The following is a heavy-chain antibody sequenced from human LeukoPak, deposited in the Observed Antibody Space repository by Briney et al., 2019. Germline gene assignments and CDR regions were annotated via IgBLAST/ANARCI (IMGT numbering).Heavy chain of an antibody. V-gene: IGHV1-18*01. J-gene: IGHJ4*02. D-gene: IGHD3-22*01. Sequence: GASVKVSCKASGYTFTSYGISWVRQAPGQGLEWMGWISAYNGNTNYAQKLQGRVTMTTDTSASTAYMELSSLRSEDTAVYYCATRYDSSGYDYWGQGTLVTVSS. CDR1: GYTFTSYG. CDR3: ATRYDSSGYDY. CDR2: ISAYNGNT.